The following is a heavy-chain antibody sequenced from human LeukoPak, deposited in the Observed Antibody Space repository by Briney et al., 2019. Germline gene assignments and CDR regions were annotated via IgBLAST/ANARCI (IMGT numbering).Heavy chain of an antibody. J-gene: IGHJ4*02. CDR1: GGTFSSYA. CDR3: ARALGTLSSGYYYY. D-gene: IGHD3-22*01. Sequence: GASVKVSCKASGGTFSSYAISWVRQAPGQGLEWMGGIIPIFGTANYAQKLQGRVTMTTDTSTSTAYMELRSLISDDTAVYYCARALGTLSSGYYYYWGQGTLVTVSS. V-gene: IGHV1-69*05. CDR2: IIPIFGTA.